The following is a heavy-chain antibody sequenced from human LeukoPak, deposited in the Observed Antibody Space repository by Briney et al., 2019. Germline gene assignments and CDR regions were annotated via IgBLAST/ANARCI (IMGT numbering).Heavy chain of an antibody. D-gene: IGHD2-2*01. CDR2: IYYSGNT. CDR1: GGSISSSSYY. J-gene: IGHJ4*02. V-gene: IGHV4-39*07. CDR3: ARAPVGYCSSTSCYSFDY. Sequence: SETLSLTCTVSGGSISSSSYYWGWIRQPPGKGLEWIGSIYYSGNTYYNPSLKSRVTISLDTSKNQFSLKLSSVTAADTAVYYCARAPVGYCSSTSCYSFDYWGQGTLVTVSS.